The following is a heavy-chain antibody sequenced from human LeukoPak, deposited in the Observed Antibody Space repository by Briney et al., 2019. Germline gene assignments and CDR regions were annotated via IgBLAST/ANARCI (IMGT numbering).Heavy chain of an antibody. CDR3: ARGGGYSYGYSFDY. CDR2: ISFDGRNT. J-gene: IGHJ4*01. D-gene: IGHD5-18*01. Sequence: PGRSLRLSCAAAGFTFSSYAMEWVRQAAGKGLEWVAVISFDGRNTYYPYSVKARFTISRDNSQNTLYLQMNSLRAEDTAVYYCARGGGYSYGYSFDYWGHGTLVTVSS. V-gene: IGHV3-30-3*01. CDR1: GFTFSSYA.